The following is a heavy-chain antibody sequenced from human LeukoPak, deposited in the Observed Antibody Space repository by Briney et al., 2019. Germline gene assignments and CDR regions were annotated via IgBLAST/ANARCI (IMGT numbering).Heavy chain of an antibody. D-gene: IGHD3-16*01. CDR3: AKVVPLGLITSGFDY. J-gene: IGHJ4*02. CDR1: GFTFSSYA. Sequence: AGGSLRLSCAASGFTFSSYAMSWVRQAPEKGLEWVSAISGSGGSTYYADSVKGRFTISRDNSKNTLYLQMNSLRAEDTAVYYCAKVVPLGLITSGFDYWGQGTLVTVSS. V-gene: IGHV3-23*01. CDR2: ISGSGGST.